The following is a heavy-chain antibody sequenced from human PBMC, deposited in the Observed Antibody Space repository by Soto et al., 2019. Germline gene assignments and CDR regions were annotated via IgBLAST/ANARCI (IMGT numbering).Heavy chain of an antibody. V-gene: IGHV2-5*02. Sequence: QITLKESGPTLVKPTQTLTLTCTFSGFSLSTRGVGVGWIRQPPGKALEWLALLYWDDDERYSPSLMSRLTXXXXXXXXXXXXXXXXXXXXXXXXXXXXXXXXXXTYFFDYWGQGTLVTVSS. CDR3: XXXXXXXTYFFDY. CDR2: LYWDDDE. CDR1: GFSLSTRGVG. J-gene: IGHJ4*02.